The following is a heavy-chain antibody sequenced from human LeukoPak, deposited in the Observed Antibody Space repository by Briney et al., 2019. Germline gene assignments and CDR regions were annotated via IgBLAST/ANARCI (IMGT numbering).Heavy chain of an antibody. CDR2: ISGSGGST. CDR1: GFTFSSYA. CDR3: AKANYDSSGYYQYYFDY. V-gene: IGHV3-23*01. J-gene: IGHJ4*02. Sequence: GGSLRLSCAASGFTFSSYAMSWVRQAPGKGLEWVSAISGSGGSTYYADSVKGRFTISRDNSKNTLYLQTNSLRAEDTAVYYCAKANYDSSGYYQYYFDYWGQGTLVTVSS. D-gene: IGHD3-22*01.